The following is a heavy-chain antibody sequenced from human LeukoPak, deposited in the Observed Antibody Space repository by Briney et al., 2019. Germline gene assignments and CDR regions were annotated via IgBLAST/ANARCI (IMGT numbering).Heavy chain of an antibody. Sequence: GGSLRLSCAASGFTFSSYAMSWVRQAPGNGLEGVSAISGSGGRTDYADSGKGRFTVCGNNSKKTQRLQMNRLRAKDKALYFFAKEGRIATDGLFDYWGQGTLVTVSS. J-gene: IGHJ4*01. V-gene: IGHV3-23*01. CDR2: ISGSGGRT. D-gene: IGHD6-13*01. CDR1: GFTFSSYA. CDR3: AKEGRIATDGLFDY.